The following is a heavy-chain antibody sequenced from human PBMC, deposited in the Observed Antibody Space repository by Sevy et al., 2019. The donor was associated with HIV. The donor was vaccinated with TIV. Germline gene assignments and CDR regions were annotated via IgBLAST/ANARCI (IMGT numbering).Heavy chain of an antibody. Sequence: GGSLRLSCAASGFTFSSYAMSWVRQAPGKGLEWVSAISGSGGSPYYADSVKGRFTISRDNSKNTLYLQMNSLRAEDTAVYYCAKVPRLQWLVGGDYWGQGTLVTVSS. D-gene: IGHD6-19*01. J-gene: IGHJ4*02. V-gene: IGHV3-23*01. CDR3: AKVPRLQWLVGGDY. CDR1: GFTFSSYA. CDR2: ISGSGGSP.